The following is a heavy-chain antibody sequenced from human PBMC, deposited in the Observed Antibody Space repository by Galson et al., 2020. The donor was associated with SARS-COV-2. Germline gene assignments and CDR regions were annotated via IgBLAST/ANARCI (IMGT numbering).Heavy chain of an antibody. CDR3: SGGVCTHHYFAAMDV. CDR2: ISTYNGDT. CDR1: GYTFTSHG. V-gene: IGHV1-18*01. D-gene: IGHD2-8*02. Sequence: ASVKVSCKASGYTFTSHGISWVRQAPGQGLQWMGWISTYNGDTYYAPKVQGRITNVVSLSLMSVTAADTAVYYCARHASECSGGVCTHHYFAAMDVWGQGTTVIVSS. J-gene: IGHJ6*02.